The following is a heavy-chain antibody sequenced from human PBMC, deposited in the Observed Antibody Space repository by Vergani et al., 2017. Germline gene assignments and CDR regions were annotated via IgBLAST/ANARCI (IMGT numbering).Heavy chain of an antibody. D-gene: IGHD4-23*01. CDR2: ISWNSVSI. Sequence: EVQLVESGGGLVQPGRSLRLSCAASGFTFDDYAMHWVRQAPGKGLEWVSGISWNSVSIGYADSVKGRFTISRDNAKNSLYLQMNSLRAEDTALYYCAKDKTYGGNSGYFDYWGQGTLVTVSS. J-gene: IGHJ4*02. CDR1: GFTFDDYA. CDR3: AKDKTYGGNSGYFDY. V-gene: IGHV3-9*01.